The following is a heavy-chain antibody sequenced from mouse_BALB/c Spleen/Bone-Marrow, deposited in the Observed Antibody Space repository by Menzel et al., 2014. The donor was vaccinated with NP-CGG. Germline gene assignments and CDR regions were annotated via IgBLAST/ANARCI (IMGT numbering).Heavy chain of an antibody. Sequence: EVQGVESGGGLVKPGGSLKLSCAASGFTFSSYAMSWVRQSPEKRLEWVAEISSGGSYTYYSDTVTGRFTISRDNVKNPLYLEMSSLRSEDTAMYHCARDNGTYGWYFDVWGAGTPVTVSS. J-gene: IGHJ1*01. V-gene: IGHV5-9-4*01. CDR1: GFTFSSYA. D-gene: IGHD2-1*01. CDR2: ISSGGSYT. CDR3: ARDNGTYGWYFDV.